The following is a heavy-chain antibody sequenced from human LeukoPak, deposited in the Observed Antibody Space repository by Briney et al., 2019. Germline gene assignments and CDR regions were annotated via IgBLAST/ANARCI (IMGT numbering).Heavy chain of an antibody. CDR1: GFTFSSYS. CDR2: ITSSSSYI. CDR3: ASMVGSGNDFTY. J-gene: IGHJ4*02. V-gene: IGHV3-21*01. D-gene: IGHD5-12*01. Sequence: GGSLRLSCAASGFTFSSYSMNWVRQAPGKGLEWVSSITSSSSYIYYADSVKGRFTISRDNSKNTLYVQMNSLRVDDTAVYYCASMVGSGNDFTYWGQGTLVTVSS.